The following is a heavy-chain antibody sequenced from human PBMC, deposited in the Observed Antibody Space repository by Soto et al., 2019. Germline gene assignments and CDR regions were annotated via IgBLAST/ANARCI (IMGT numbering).Heavy chain of an antibody. J-gene: IGHJ6*03. V-gene: IGHV3-21*01. CDR1: GFTFSGYG. D-gene: IGHD4-4*01. CDR3: ARQGNHGYYHYYMDV. Sequence: GGSLRLSCAASGFTFSGYGMNWVRQAPGKGLEWVSSISSSSGYIHYADSLKGRFTISRDNAKNSLYLQMNSLRAEDTAIYYCARQGNHGYYHYYMDVWGKGTTVTVSS. CDR2: ISSSSGYI.